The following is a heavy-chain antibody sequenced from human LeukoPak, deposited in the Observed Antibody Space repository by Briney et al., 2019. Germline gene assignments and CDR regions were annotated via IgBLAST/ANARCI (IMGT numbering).Heavy chain of an antibody. Sequence: ASVKVSCKASGYTFTSYAMNWVRQAPGQGLEWMGWISAYNGNTNYAQKLQGRVTMTTDTSTSTAYMELRSLRSDDTAVYYCARDKPAIYGSGNMNIWGQGTMVTVSS. CDR1: GYTFTSYA. CDR3: ARDKPAIYGSGNMNI. D-gene: IGHD3-10*01. J-gene: IGHJ3*02. CDR2: ISAYNGNT. V-gene: IGHV1-18*01.